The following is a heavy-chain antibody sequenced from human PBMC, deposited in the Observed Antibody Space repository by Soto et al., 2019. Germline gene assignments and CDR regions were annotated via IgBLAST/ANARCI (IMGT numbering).Heavy chain of an antibody. J-gene: IGHJ4*02. CDR2: IYPGDSDT. D-gene: IGHD2-21*01. V-gene: IGHV5-51*01. CDR3: AYY. CDR1: GYRFTNYW. Sequence: PGESLKISCKGSGYRFTNYWIGWVRQMPGKGLEWMGIIYPGDSDTRYSPSFQGQVTISADKSINTAADTAVYYCVRRHGLTIDAYYWGQGTLVTVSS.